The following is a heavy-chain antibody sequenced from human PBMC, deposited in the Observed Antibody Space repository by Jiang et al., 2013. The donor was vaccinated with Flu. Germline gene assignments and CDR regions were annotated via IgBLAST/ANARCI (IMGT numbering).Heavy chain of an antibody. J-gene: IGHJ5*02. V-gene: IGHV4-39*01. D-gene: IGHD2-2*01. Sequence: LLKPSETLSLTCTVSGGSISSSSYYWGWIRQPPGKGLEWIGSIYYSGSTYYNPSLKSRVTISVDTSKNQFSLKLSSVTAADTAVYYCASSDIVVVPAAMGEFDPWGQGTLVTVSS. CDR2: IYYSGST. CDR3: ASSDIVVVPAAMGEFDP. CDR1: GGSISSSSYY.